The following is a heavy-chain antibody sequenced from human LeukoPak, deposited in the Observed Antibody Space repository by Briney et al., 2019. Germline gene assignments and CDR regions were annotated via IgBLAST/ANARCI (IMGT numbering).Heavy chain of an antibody. V-gene: IGHV4-39*02. D-gene: IGHD1-1*01. CDR2: IYYSGST. Sequence: SETLSLTCTVSGGSISSSSYYWGWIRQPPGKGLEWIGSIYYSGSTYYNPSLKSRVTISVDTSKNQFSLKLSSVTAADTAVYYCARDPPWSPPTDDAFDIWGQGTMVTVSS. CDR3: ARDPPWSPPTDDAFDI. CDR1: GGSISSSSYY. J-gene: IGHJ3*02.